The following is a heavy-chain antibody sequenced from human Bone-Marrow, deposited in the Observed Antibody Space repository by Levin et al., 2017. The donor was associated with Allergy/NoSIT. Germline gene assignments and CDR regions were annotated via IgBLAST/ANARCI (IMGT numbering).Heavy chain of an antibody. CDR1: GFTFDRYA. Sequence: GESLKISCAASGFTFDRYAMNWVRQAPGKGLEWVSFIRSTSDYIYYADSVKGRFTISRDNAKNSVYLQMSTLREDDTAVYYCARGDFDAHNWFNPWGQGTLVTVSS. J-gene: IGHJ5*02. V-gene: IGHV3-21*05. CDR3: ARGDFDAHNWFNP. D-gene: IGHD3-3*01. CDR2: IRSTSDYI.